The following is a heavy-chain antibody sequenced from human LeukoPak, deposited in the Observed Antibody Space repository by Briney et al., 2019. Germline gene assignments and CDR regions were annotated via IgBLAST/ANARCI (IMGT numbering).Heavy chain of an antibody. D-gene: IGHD5-24*01. CDR2: IIPIFGTA. Sequence: ASVKVSCKASGGTFSSYAISWVRQAPGQGLEWMGGIIPIFGTANYAQKFQGRVTITADESTSTAYMELSSLRSEDTAVYYCARDREMATIVAAFDIWGQGTMVTVSS. V-gene: IGHV1-69*13. CDR1: GGTFSSYA. J-gene: IGHJ3*02. CDR3: ARDREMATIVAAFDI.